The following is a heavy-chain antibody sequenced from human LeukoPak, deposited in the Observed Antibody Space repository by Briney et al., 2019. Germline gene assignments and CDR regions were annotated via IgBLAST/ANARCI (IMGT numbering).Heavy chain of an antibody. CDR1: GFTFRTSG. V-gene: IGHV3-7*01. J-gene: IGHJ4*02. CDR2: IKQDGSEK. Sequence: GGSLRLSCAASGFTFRTSGMNWVRQAPGKGLEWVANIKQDGSEKYYVDSVKGRFTISRDNAKNSLYLQMNSLRAEDTAVYYCAREIAAAAQGGFDYWGQGTLVTVSS. CDR3: AREIAAAAQGGFDY. D-gene: IGHD6-13*01.